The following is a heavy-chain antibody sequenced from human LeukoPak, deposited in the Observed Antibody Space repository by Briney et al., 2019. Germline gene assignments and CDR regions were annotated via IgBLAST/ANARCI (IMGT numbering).Heavy chain of an antibody. J-gene: IGHJ6*04. V-gene: IGHV3-33*01. CDR1: GFTFSSYG. Sequence: GRSLRLSCAASGFTFSSYGMHWVRQAPGKGLGWVAVIWYDGSNKYYADSVKGRFTIPRDNSKNTLYLQMNSLRAEDTAVYYCAREGPSSLVYGMDVWGKGTTVTVSS. CDR3: AREGPSSLVYGMDV. D-gene: IGHD2-2*01. CDR2: IWYDGSNK.